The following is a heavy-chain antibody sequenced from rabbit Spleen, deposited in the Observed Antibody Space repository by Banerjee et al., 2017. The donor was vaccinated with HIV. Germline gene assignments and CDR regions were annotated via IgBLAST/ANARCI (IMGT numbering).Heavy chain of an antibody. V-gene: IGHV1S7*01. J-gene: IGHJ4*01. Sequence: QLTETGGGLVQPGGSLTLSCKASGIDFTNYYITWVRQAPGKGLEWIGIIYAARGTTDYATWVNGRFTISRDNARNTLFLQLNSLTAADTATYFCVREVAARFSLWGPGTLVTVS. CDR2: IYAARGTT. D-gene: IGHD4-1*01. CDR3: VREVAARFSL. CDR1: GIDFTNYY.